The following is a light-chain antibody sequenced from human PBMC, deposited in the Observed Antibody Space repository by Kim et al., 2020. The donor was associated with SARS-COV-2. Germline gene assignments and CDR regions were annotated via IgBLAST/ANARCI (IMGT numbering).Light chain of an antibody. CDR3: SSYRHSDTYV. Sequence: GQSITISCTGTSSDVGSYNYVAGYQQHPGTAPKLIIFDVSNRPSGISTRCSGSKSGNTASLTISGLQSEDEADFYCSSYRHSDTYVFGTGTKGTVL. CDR1: SSDVGSYNY. CDR2: DVS. J-gene: IGLJ1*01. V-gene: IGLV2-14*03.